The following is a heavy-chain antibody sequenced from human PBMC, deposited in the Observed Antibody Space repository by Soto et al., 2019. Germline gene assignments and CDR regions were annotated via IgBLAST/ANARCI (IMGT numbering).Heavy chain of an antibody. CDR2: ISPYTGNT. CDR1: GYIFVNYG. V-gene: IGHV1-18*01. Sequence: QVQLVQSGDEVKKPGASVKVSCKASGYIFVNYGIAWVRQAPGQGLEWMGWISPYTGNTHSATKVQGRLTMTTDTSTSTAYMALGSRTSDDTAVYYCVMVDNYVPPTPQDVWGQGTTVTVSS. CDR3: VMVDNYVPPTPQDV. J-gene: IGHJ6*02. D-gene: IGHD3-16*01.